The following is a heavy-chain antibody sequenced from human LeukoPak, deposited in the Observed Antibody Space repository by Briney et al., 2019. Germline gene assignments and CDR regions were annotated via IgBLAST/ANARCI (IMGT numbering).Heavy chain of an antibody. CDR1: GFTFDDYA. Sequence: PGGSLRLSCAASGFTFDDYAMHWVRQAPGKGLEWVSGISWNSGSIGYADSVKGRFTISRDNAKNSLYLQMNSLRAEDTALYYCAKDSYSYGFNWFDPWSQGTLVTVSS. V-gene: IGHV3-9*01. CDR3: AKDSYSYGFNWFDP. CDR2: ISWNSGSI. J-gene: IGHJ5*02. D-gene: IGHD5-18*01.